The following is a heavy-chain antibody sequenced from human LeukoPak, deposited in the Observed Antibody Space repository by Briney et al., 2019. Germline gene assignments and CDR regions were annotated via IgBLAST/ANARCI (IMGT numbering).Heavy chain of an antibody. CDR1: GFTFSSYS. D-gene: IGHD4-23*01. Sequence: PGGSLRLSCAASGFTFSSYSMNWVRQAPGKGLEWISYISDSTGSSSTIYYAGSVKGRFTISRDNAENSLYLQMNSLRAEDTAIYYCARGRGGKFGEYIQHWGQGTLVTVSS. CDR3: ARGRGGKFGEYIQH. CDR2: ISDSTGSSSTI. V-gene: IGHV3-48*01. J-gene: IGHJ1*01.